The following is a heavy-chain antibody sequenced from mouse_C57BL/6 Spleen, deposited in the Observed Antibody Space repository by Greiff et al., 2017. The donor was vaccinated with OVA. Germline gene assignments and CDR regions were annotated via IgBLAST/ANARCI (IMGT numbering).Heavy chain of an antibody. J-gene: IGHJ4*01. CDR2: IYPGDGDT. CDR3: AREDRGLRRYYAMDY. Sequence: VKLQESGPELVKPGASVKISCKASGYAFSSSWMNWVKQRPGKGLEWIGRIYPGDGDTNYNGKFKGKATLTADKSSSTAYMQLSSLTSEDSAVYFCAREDRGLRRYYAMDYWGQGTSVTVSS. CDR1: GYAFSSSW. V-gene: IGHV1-82*01. D-gene: IGHD2-4*01.